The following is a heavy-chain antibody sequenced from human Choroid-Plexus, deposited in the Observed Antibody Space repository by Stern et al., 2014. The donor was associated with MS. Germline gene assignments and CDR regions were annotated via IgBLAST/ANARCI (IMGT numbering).Heavy chain of an antibody. D-gene: IGHD2/OR15-2a*01. Sequence: VQLEESGGGVVQPGRPLRLSCAASGFSFSSFGMNWVRQAPGKGLEWVALISYDGSKDYADSVKGRFAISRDNSKNTLYLQMNSLRAEDTAVYYCAKDRQYLTFFFDFWGQGSLVTVSP. J-gene: IGHJ4*02. CDR1: GFSFSSFG. CDR2: ISYDGSK. CDR3: AKDRQYLTFFFDF. V-gene: IGHV3-30*18.